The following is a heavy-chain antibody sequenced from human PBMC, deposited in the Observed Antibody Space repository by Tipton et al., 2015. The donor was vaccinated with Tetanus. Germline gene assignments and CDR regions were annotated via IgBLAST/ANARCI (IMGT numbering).Heavy chain of an antibody. D-gene: IGHD3-3*01. J-gene: IGHJ5*02. CDR2: IFHSGSP. V-gene: IGHV4-30-2*01. Sequence: TLSLTCDVSGASISRAAWTWIRQPSGKGLEWIGHIFHSGSPNYNPSLKSRVSMSVDKSRKEVSMKLQSVTAADTAVNFCARERSGFNVGHLDVWVPVILVIVTS. CDR3: ARERSGFNVGHLDV. CDR1: GASISRAA.